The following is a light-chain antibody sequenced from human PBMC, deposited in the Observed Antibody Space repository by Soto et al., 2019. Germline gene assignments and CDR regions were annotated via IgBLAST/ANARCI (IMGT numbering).Light chain of an antibody. J-gene: IGKJ1*01. CDR1: QSVSSAY. CDR3: QQYGSSSTWT. Sequence: EIVLTQSRGTLSLSPGERATLSCRASQSVSSAYLAWYQHKPGQPPTLLIYAASSRVTGTPDRFSGSGSGTDFTLTISRLEPEDFAVYYCQQYGSSSTWTFGQGTKVEIK. CDR2: AAS. V-gene: IGKV3-20*01.